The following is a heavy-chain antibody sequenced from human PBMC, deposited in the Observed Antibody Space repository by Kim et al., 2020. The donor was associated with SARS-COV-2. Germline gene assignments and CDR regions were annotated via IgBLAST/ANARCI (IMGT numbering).Heavy chain of an antibody. CDR1: GFTFSSYA. CDR2: ISYDGSNK. Sequence: GGSLRLSCAASGFTFSSYAMHWVRQAPGKGLEWVAVISYDGSNKYYADSVKGRFTISRDNSKNTLYLQMNSLRAEDTAVYYCARAPAGSLRGASALDYWG. V-gene: IGHV3-30-3*01. CDR3: ARAPAGSLRGASALDY. J-gene: IGHJ4*01. D-gene: IGHD4-17*01.